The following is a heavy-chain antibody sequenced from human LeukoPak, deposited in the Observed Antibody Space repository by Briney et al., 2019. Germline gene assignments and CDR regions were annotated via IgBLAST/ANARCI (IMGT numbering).Heavy chain of an antibody. V-gene: IGHV4-38-2*01. CDR1: GYSISSGYY. CDR2: IYHSGST. Sequence: PSETLSLTCAVSGYSISSGYYWGWIRQPPGKGLEWIGSIYHSGSTYYNPSLKSRVTISVDTSKNQFSLKLSSVTAADTAVYYCARGWGCSSTSCYGPARTYYYYMDVWGKGTTVTVSS. D-gene: IGHD2-2*01. CDR3: ARGWGCSSTSCYGPARTYYYYMDV. J-gene: IGHJ6*03.